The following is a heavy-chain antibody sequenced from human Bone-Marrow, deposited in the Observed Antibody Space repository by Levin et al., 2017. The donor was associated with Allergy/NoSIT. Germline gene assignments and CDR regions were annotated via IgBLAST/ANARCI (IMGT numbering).Heavy chain of an antibody. CDR3: AHRGGEQPGIPLGYYGMDV. V-gene: IGHV2-5*01. D-gene: IGHD3-16*01. J-gene: IGHJ6*02. Sequence: SGPTLVKPTQTLTLTCTFSGFSLSTSGVGVGWIRQPPGKALEWLALIYWNDDKRYSPSLKSRLTITKDTSKNQVVLTMTNMDPVDTATYYCAHRGGEQPGIPLGYYGMDVWGQGTTVTVSS. CDR2: IYWNDDK. CDR1: GFSLSTSGVG.